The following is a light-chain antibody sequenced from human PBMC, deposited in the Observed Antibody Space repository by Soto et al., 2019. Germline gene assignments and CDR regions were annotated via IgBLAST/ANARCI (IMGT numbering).Light chain of an antibody. CDR3: CSYAGSSTAI. Sequence: SVLTQPASVSGSPGQSITISCTGTSIDVGSDNLVSWYQQHPGKAPKLMIYEGSKRPSGVSNRFSGSKSGNTASLTISGLQAEDEADYYCCSYAGSSTAIFXGGTKVTVL. CDR2: EGS. J-gene: IGLJ2*01. V-gene: IGLV2-23*01. CDR1: SIDVGSDNL.